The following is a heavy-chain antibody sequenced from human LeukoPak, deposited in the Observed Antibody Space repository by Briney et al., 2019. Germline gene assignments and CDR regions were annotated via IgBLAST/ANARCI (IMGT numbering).Heavy chain of an antibody. CDR2: ISSNGVNT. J-gene: IGHJ4*02. D-gene: IGHD5-24*01. CDR1: GFTFSSHA. V-gene: IGHV3-64D*09. CDR3: VGSVEISPLGMATIPFDY. Sequence: GGSLRLSCSASGFTFSSHAMYWVRQAPGKGLEYVSAISSNGVNTYYAESLKGRFTISRDNSKNTLYLQMSSLRAEDTAVYYCVGSVEISPLGMATIPFDYWGQGTPVTVYS.